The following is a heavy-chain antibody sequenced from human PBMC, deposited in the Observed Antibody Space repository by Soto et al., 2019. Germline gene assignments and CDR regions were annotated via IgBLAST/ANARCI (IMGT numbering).Heavy chain of an antibody. CDR2: IIPIFGTA. CDR3: ARMGVVVPAAGQIYYYGMGV. Sequence: SVKVSCKASGGTFSSYAISWVRQAPGQGLEWMGGIIPIFGTANYAQKFQGRVTITADESTSTAYMELSSLRSEDTAVYYCARMGVVVPAAGQIYYYGMGVWGQGTKVTVSS. D-gene: IGHD2-2*01. V-gene: IGHV1-69*13. J-gene: IGHJ6*02. CDR1: GGTFSSYA.